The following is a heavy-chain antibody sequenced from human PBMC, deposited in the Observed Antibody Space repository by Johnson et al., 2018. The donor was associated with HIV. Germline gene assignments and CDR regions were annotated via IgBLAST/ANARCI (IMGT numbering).Heavy chain of an antibody. CDR2: ISSSGSTI. V-gene: IGHV3-11*01. CDR3: AREDPREFHGYGGDGFDI. Sequence: QVQLVESGGGLVKPGGSLRLSCAVSGFTFSDYYMSWIRQAPGKGLEWVSYISSSGSTIYYADSVKGRFTISRDNAKNSLYLQMNSLRAEDTALYYCAREDPREFHGYGGDGFDIWGQGTMVTVSS. CDR1: GFTFSDYY. J-gene: IGHJ3*02. D-gene: IGHD3-16*01.